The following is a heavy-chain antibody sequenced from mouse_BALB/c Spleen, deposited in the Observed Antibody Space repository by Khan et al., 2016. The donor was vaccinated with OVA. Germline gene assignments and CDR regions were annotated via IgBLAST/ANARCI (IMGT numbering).Heavy chain of an antibody. V-gene: IGHV3-2*02. D-gene: IGHD1-1*01. J-gene: IGHJ2*01. CDR1: GHSITSDYA. Sequence: EVQLQVPGPGLLKPSQSLSLTCTVTGHSITSDYAWNWIRQFPGNKLEWMAYISYSGSTTNSPSLRSRIPTPRDTSKNQFFPPLNSVTTEETATYYYESGRLLLRCPDYLDYWGQGTTLTVSS. CDR2: ISYSGST. CDR3: ESGRLLLRCPDYLDY.